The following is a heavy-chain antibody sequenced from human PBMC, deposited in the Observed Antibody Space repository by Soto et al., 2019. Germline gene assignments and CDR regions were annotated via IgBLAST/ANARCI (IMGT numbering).Heavy chain of an antibody. J-gene: IGHJ4*02. CDR2: IYHSGST. CDR3: ARVSTPYYYDSSGYYYEAFFDY. CDR1: GGSISSGGYS. V-gene: IGHV4-30-2*01. Sequence: PSETLSLTCAVSGGSISSGGYSWSWIRQPPGKGLEWIGYIYHSGSTYYNPSLKSRVTISVDRSKNQFSLKLSSVTAADTAVYYCARVSTPYYYDSSGYYYEAFFDYWGQGTLVTVSS. D-gene: IGHD3-22*01.